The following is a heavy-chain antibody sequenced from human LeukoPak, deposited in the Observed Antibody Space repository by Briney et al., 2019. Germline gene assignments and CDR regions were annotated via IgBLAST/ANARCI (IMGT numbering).Heavy chain of an antibody. J-gene: IGHJ4*02. V-gene: IGHV4-59*01. CDR1: GGSISSYY. D-gene: IGHD4-11*01. Sequence: PSETLSLTCTVSGGSISSYYWSWIRQPPGKGLEWIGYIYYTGSTTYNPSLKSRITMSVDTSKSQFSLKLSSVTAADTAVYYCARLQSYGNFLDDYWGQGTLVTVSS. CDR2: IYYTGST. CDR3: ARLQSYGNFLDDY.